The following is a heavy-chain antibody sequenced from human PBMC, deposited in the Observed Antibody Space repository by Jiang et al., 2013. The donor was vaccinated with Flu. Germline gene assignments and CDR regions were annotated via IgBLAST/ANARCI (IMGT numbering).Heavy chain of an antibody. Sequence: GSGLVKPSETLSLTCTVSGGSISSYYWSWIRQPPGKGLEWIGYIYYSGSTNYNPSLKSRVTISVDTSKNQFSLKLSSVTAADTAVYYCARSQEESIAAAGLYAFDIWGQGTMVTVSS. CDR2: IYYSGST. V-gene: IGHV4-59*01. CDR1: GGSISSYY. D-gene: IGHD6-13*01. CDR3: ARSQEESIAAAGLYAFDI. J-gene: IGHJ3*02.